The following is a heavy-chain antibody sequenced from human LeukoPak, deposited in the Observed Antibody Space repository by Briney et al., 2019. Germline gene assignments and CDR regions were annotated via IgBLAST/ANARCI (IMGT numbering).Heavy chain of an antibody. CDR3: AIDKSWLPYFDY. V-gene: IGHV3-30*02. D-gene: IGHD5-24*01. CDR1: GFTFSSYG. Sequence: GGSLRLSCAASGFTFSSYGMHWVRQAPGKGLEWVAFIRYDGSNKYYADSVKGRFTISRDNSKNTLYLQMNSLRAEDTAVYYCAIDKSWLPYFDYWGQGTLVTVSS. CDR2: IRYDGSNK. J-gene: IGHJ4*02.